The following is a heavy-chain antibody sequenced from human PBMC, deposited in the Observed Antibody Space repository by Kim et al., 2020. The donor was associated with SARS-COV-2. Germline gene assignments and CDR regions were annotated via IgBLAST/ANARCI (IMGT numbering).Heavy chain of an antibody. Sequence: GWSLRLSCAASGFTFSSYAMHWVRQAPGKGLEWVAVISYDGSNKYYADSVKGRFTISRDNSKNTLYLQMNSLRAEDTAVYYCARVPSRDGYNFCAFDIWGQGTMVTVSS. D-gene: IGHD3-3*01. CDR1: GFTFSSYA. J-gene: IGHJ3*02. CDR2: ISYDGSNK. CDR3: ARVPSRDGYNFCAFDI. V-gene: IGHV3-30*04.